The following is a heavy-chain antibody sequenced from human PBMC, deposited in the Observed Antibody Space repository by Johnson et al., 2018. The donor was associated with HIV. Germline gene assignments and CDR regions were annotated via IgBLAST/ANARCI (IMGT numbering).Heavy chain of an antibody. Sequence: VQMVESGGGLIQPGGSLRLSCAASGFTVSSNYMSWVRQAPGKGLEWVSVIYSGGSTYYEDSVKGRFTISRDNSKNTLYLQMNSLRVEDTAVYYCARDRGLDAFDIWGQGTMVTVSS. V-gene: IGHV3-53*01. CDR1: GFTVSSNY. CDR3: ARDRGLDAFDI. J-gene: IGHJ3*02. D-gene: IGHD3-10*01. CDR2: IYSGGST.